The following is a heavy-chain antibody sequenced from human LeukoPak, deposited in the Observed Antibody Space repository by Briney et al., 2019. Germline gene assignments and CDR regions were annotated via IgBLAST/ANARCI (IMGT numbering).Heavy chain of an antibody. CDR1: GGSMNTYY. Sequence: SETLSLTCTVSGGSMNTYYWTWIRQPPGKGLEWIGYIYHSGSTKYNPSLKSRVTISVDTSKNQFSLNLSSVTAADTAVYYCARGFYDSSAYGYYFYYMDVWGKGTTVTVS. CDR2: IYHSGST. J-gene: IGHJ6*03. D-gene: IGHD3-22*01. V-gene: IGHV4-59*01. CDR3: ARGFYDSSAYGYYFYYMDV.